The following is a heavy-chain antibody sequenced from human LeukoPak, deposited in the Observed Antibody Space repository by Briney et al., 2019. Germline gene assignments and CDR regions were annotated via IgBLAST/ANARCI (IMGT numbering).Heavy chain of an antibody. CDR2: ISGSGGST. V-gene: IGHV3-23*01. J-gene: IGHJ4*02. CDR1: GFTFSRYA. Sequence: GGSLRLSCAASGFTFSRYAMSWVRQAPGKGLEWVSAISGSGGSTYYADSVKGRFTISRDNSKNTLYLQMNSLRAEDTAVYYCAKDSGGVRYGSGRYYNIRAFDYWGQGTLVTVSS. D-gene: IGHD3-10*01. CDR3: AKDSGGVRYGSGRYYNIRAFDY.